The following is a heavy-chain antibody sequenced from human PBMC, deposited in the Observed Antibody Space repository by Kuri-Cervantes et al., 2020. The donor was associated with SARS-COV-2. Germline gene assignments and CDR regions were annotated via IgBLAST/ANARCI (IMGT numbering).Heavy chain of an antibody. CDR3: ARLRYCSSTSCWHFDY. CDR1: GGSFSGYY. CDR2: INHSGST. D-gene: IGHD2-2*01. Sequence: GSLRLSCAVYGGSFSGYYWSWIRQPPGKGLEWIGEINHSGSTNYNPSLKSRVTISVDTSKNQFSLKLSSVTAADTAVYYCARLRYCSSTSCWHFDYWGQGTLVTVSS. J-gene: IGHJ4*02. V-gene: IGHV4-34*01.